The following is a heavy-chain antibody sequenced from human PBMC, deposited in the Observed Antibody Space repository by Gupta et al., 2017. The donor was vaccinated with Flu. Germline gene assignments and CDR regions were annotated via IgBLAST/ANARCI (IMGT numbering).Heavy chain of an antibody. V-gene: IGHV1-2*02. D-gene: IGHD3-10*01. Sequence: QVQLVQSGAEVKKPGASVKVYCKASAYTFTGYYMLWVRQAHGQGLEWMGWINPNSGGTRYAQNFQGRVTMTRDTSITTAYMELSRLRSNDTAVYYCARVPMGRGALSRPPGFDYWGQGTLVTVSS. CDR2: INPNSGGT. J-gene: IGHJ4*02. CDR3: ARVPMGRGALSRPPGFDY. CDR1: AYTFTGYY.